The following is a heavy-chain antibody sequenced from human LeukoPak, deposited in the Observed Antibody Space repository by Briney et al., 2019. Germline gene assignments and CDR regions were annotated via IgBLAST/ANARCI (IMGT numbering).Heavy chain of an antibody. J-gene: IGHJ4*02. Sequence: PGGSLRLSCVASGFSFSNYAMHWVRQVPGKGLEWVAVISYDGSNKYYADFVKGRFTISRDNAKNSLYLQMNSLRAEDCARERTYGDALDYWGQGTLVTVSS. V-gene: IGHV3-30*04. CDR3: YGDALDY. D-gene: IGHD4-17*01. CDR2: ISYDGSNK. CDR1: GFSFSNYA.